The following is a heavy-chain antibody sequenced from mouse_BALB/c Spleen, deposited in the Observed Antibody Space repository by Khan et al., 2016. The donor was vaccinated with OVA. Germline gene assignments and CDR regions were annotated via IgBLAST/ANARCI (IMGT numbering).Heavy chain of an antibody. V-gene: IGHV1-4*01. CDR3: VRDGAYHRNDGWFAY. D-gene: IGHD2-14*01. CDR1: GYTFTSYT. J-gene: IGHJ3*01. CDR2: INPSNGYT. Sequence: QVQLQQSGAELARPGASVKMSCKASGYTFTSYTIPWIKKRPDKGLEWIGYINPSNGYTNYNQKFKGKATLTTDKSYTTAYLQLSSLTSDDSAVYSCVRDGAYHRNDGWFAYWGQGTLVTVSA.